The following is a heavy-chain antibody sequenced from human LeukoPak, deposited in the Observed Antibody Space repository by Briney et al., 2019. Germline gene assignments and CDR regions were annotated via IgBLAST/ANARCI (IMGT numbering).Heavy chain of an antibody. CDR1: TSR. D-gene: IGHD3-22*01. CDR3: ARDLWNFYDDSGYYRDFDS. V-gene: IGHV1-18*01. J-gene: IGHJ5*01. CDR2: IGSYGGDT. Sequence: ASVKVSCKATSRISWVRQAPGQGEGGRGWIGSYGGDTYYAQKFQGRVTVTTDTSTSTVYMELRSLRSDDTAVYYCARDLWNFYDDSGYYRDFDSWGQGTLVTVSS.